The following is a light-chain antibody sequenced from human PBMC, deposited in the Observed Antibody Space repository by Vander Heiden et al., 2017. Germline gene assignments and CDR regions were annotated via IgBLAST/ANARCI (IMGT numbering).Light chain of an antibody. V-gene: IGLV2-14*01. Sequence: QSALTQPASVSGSPGQSSTISCTGTSSDVGGYNYVSWYQQHPGKAPKLMIYDVSNRHSGVSNRFSGSKSGNTASLTISGLQAEDEADYYCSSYTSSSTLLYVFGTGTKVTVL. CDR1: SSDVGGYNY. CDR2: DVS. J-gene: IGLJ1*01. CDR3: SSYTSSSTLLYV.